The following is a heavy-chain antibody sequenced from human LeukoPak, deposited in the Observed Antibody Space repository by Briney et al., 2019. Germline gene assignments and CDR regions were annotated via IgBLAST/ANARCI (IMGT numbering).Heavy chain of an antibody. D-gene: IGHD3-10*01. Sequence: ASVKVSCKASGYTFTGYYLHWVRQAPGQGLEWMGWINPNSGDTNYAQKFQGRVTMTRDTSISTASMELSGLRSDDTAMYYCARDSGLLYFGESESHFEYWGQGTLVTVSS. CDR3: ARDSGLLYFGESESHFEY. CDR2: INPNSGDT. CDR1: GYTFTGYY. J-gene: IGHJ4*02. V-gene: IGHV1-2*02.